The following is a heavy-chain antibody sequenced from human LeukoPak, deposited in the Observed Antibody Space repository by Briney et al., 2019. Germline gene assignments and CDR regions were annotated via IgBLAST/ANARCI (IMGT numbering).Heavy chain of an antibody. CDR1: GGSISSSSYY. Sequence: SETLSLTCTVSGGSISSSSYYWGWIRQPPGKGLEWIGSIYYSGSTYYNPSLKSRVTISVDTSKNQFSLKLSSVTAADTAVYYCARLPRWLQYHESMDYWGQGTLVTVSS. CDR2: IYYSGST. D-gene: IGHD5-24*01. CDR3: ARLPRWLQYHESMDY. V-gene: IGHV4-39*07. J-gene: IGHJ4*02.